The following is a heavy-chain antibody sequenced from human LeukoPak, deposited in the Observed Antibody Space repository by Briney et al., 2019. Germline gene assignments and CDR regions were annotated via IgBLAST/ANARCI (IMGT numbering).Heavy chain of an antibody. J-gene: IGHJ3*01. V-gene: IGHV3-7*03. D-gene: IGHD3-22*01. CDR2: INQDGTDK. CDR1: GFTFSGRW. Sequence: GGSLRLSCAASGFTFSGRWMSWLRQAPGKGLEWVANINQDGTDKYYVDSVKGRFTISRDNAKNSLYLQMVSLRAEDTAVYYCARNRNYYDKRDYRTDPFDVWGPGTMVTVSS. CDR3: ARNRNYYDKRDYRTDPFDV.